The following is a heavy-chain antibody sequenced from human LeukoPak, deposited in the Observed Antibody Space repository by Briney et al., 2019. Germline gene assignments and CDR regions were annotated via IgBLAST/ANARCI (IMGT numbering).Heavy chain of an antibody. V-gene: IGHV1-46*01. CDR1: GYILSSYN. J-gene: IGHJ4*02. Sequence: ASVKVSCKASGYILSSYNMHWVRQAPGQGLEWLGIINPSGGDTKYAQKLQGRVTMTTDTSTSTAYMELRSLRSDDTAVYYCATGPTPLDYWGQGTLVTVSS. CDR2: INPSGGDT. CDR3: ATGPTPLDY.